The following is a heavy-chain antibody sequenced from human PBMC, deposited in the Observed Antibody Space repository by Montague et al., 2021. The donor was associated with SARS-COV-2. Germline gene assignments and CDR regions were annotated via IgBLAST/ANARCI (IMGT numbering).Heavy chain of an antibody. CDR2: ISYDGSNK. Sequence: RRLSCPASGFTFSSYAMHWVRQAPGKGLEWVAVISYDGSNKYYASSVKGRFTISRDNSKNTLYLQMNSLRAEDTAVYYCARDTAYYDILTGYFPRDPYYYYYYGMDVWGQGTTVTVSS. CDR3: ARDTAYYDILTGYFPRDPYYYYYYGMDV. D-gene: IGHD3-9*01. J-gene: IGHJ6*02. CDR1: GFTFSSYA. V-gene: IGHV3-30-3*01.